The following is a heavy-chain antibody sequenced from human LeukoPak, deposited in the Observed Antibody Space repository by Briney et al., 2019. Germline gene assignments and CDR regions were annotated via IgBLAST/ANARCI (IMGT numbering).Heavy chain of an antibody. D-gene: IGHD5-18*01. CDR1: GFTFGDYA. V-gene: IGHV3-49*03. CDR3: TSGRGYSRLLYY. Sequence: GGSLRLSCTASGFTFGDYAMSWFRQAPGKGLEWVGFIRSKAYGGTTEYAASVKGRFTISRDDSKSIAYLQMNSPKTEDTAVYYCTSGRGYSRLLYYWGQGTLVTVSS. J-gene: IGHJ4*02. CDR2: IRSKAYGGTT.